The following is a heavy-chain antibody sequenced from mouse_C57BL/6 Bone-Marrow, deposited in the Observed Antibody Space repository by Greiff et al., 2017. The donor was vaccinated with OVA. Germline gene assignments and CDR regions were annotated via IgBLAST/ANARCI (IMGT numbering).Heavy chain of an antibody. J-gene: IGHJ3*01. D-gene: IGHD1-1*01. CDR3: TRRYYGSSWFAY. CDR1: GYTFTDYE. Sequence: VQVVESGAELVRPGASVTLSCKASGYTFTDYEMHWVKQTPVHGLAWIGAIDPETGGTAYNQKFKGKAILTADKSSSTAYMALRSLTSEDSAVYYCTRRYYGSSWFAYWGQGTLVTVSA. V-gene: IGHV1-15*01. CDR2: IDPETGGT.